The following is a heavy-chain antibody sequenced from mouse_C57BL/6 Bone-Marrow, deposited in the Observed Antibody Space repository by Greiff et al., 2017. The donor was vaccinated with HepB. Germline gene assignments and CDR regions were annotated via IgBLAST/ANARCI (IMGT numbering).Heavy chain of an antibody. CDR1: GEKGNSYW. CDR2: INPSSGYT. J-gene: IGHJ3*01. CDR3: ARSTGAAY. D-gene: IGHD4-1*01. V-gene: IGHV1-7*01. Sequence: QSGVEEEKNGEGGKLFCKDDGEKGNSYWMHWVKQRPGQGLEWIGYINPSSGYTKYNQKFKDKATLTADKSSSTAYMQLSSLTYEDSAVYYCARSTGAAYWGQGTLVTVSA.